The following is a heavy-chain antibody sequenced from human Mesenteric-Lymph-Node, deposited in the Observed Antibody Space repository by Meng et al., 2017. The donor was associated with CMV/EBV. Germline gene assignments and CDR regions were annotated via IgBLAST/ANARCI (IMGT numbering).Heavy chain of an antibody. V-gene: IGHV3-30*02. J-gene: IGHJ6*02. CDR2: IRYDGNNK. D-gene: IGHD1-26*01. CDR3: AKVLGATKSYYYGMDV. Sequence: SLKISCAASGFTFSSYGMHWVRQAPGKGLEWVAFIRYDGNNKYYADSVKGRFTISRDNSKNTLYLQMNSLRAEDTAVYYCAKVLGATKSYYYGMDVWGQGTTVTVSS. CDR1: GFTFSSYG.